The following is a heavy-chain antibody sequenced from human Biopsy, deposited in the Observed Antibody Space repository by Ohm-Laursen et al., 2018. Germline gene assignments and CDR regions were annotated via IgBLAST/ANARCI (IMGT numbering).Heavy chain of an antibody. CDR2: VSYDGSGE. CDR3: ARDGKRWDYSTYFSWHFDL. V-gene: IGHV3-30*03. Sequence: SLRLSCAASGFTFTSYAMHWARQAPGKGLEWVAVVSYDGSGEYYADSLQGRFIISRDNPKNTVDLQMNSLRAEDTAVYFCARDGKRWDYSTYFSWHFDLWGRGTLVTVSS. CDR1: GFTFTSYA. J-gene: IGHJ2*01. D-gene: IGHD4-11*01.